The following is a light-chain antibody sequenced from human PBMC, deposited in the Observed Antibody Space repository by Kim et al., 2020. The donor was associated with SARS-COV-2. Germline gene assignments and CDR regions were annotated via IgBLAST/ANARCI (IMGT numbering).Light chain of an antibody. J-gene: IGLJ1*01. CDR2: RDS. CDR3: QVWDSSRV. Sequence: SYELTQPLSVSVALGQTARITCGGNNIGSKNVHWYQQKPGQAPVLVIYRDSNRPSGIPERFSGSNSGNTATLTISRAQAGDEADYYCQVWDSSRVFGTGT. V-gene: IGLV3-9*01. CDR1: NIGSKN.